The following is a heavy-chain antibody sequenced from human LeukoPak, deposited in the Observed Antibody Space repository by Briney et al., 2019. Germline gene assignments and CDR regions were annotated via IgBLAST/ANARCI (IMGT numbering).Heavy chain of an antibody. D-gene: IGHD2-2*01. CDR3: ARDWGFCASTSCPTSNY. CDR2: ISGSSNTI. Sequence: PGGSLRLSCAASGFTFSSYWMSWVRQTPEKGLEWLSYISGSSNTIYYADSVRGRFTISRDNGKNSLFLQMHSLTNEDTAVYYCARDWGFCASTSCPTSNYWGQGTLVTVSS. V-gene: IGHV3-48*02. CDR1: GFTFSSYW. J-gene: IGHJ4*02.